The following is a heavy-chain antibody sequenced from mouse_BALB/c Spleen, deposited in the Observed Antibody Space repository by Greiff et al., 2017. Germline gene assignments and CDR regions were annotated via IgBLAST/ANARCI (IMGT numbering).Heavy chain of an antibody. Sequence: VQLHQSGAELVRPGASVKLSCKALGYTFTDYEMHWVKQTAVHGLEWIGAIHPGSGGTAYNQKFKGKATLTADKSSSTAYMELSSLTSEDSAVYYGTRNYYGSSAWFAYWGQGTLVTVSA. CDR3: TRNYYGSSAWFAY. J-gene: IGHJ3*01. CDR2: IHPGSGGT. V-gene: IGHV1-15*01. CDR1: GYTFTDYE. D-gene: IGHD1-1*01.